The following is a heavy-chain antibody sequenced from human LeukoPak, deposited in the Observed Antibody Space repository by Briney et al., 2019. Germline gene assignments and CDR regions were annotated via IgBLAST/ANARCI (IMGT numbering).Heavy chain of an antibody. J-gene: IGHJ4*02. Sequence: MSSETLSLTCAVYGGSFGSYYWSWIRQPPGKGLEWIGEIHYRGSTNYDPSLKSRVTMSGDPSKNQISLKPNSVTAADTAVYYCARGELGHYDSRIKRYHFDSWGQGTLVTVSS. D-gene: IGHD3-22*01. CDR3: ARGELGHYDSRIKRYHFDS. CDR1: GGSFGSYY. CDR2: IHYRGST. V-gene: IGHV4-34*01.